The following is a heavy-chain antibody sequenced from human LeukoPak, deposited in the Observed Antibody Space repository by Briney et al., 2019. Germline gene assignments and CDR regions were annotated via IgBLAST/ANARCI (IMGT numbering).Heavy chain of an antibody. D-gene: IGHD3-22*01. J-gene: IGHJ3*02. CDR3: TTDRGLYDSSGYYYFATDI. V-gene: IGHV3-15*01. CDR1: GFTFSNAW. CDR2: IKSKSDGGTT. Sequence: GESLRLSCAASGFTFSNAWMNWVRQAPGKGLEWVGRIKSKSDGGTTDYAAPVKGRFTISRDDSKNTLFLQMNSLKTEDTAVYYCTTDRGLYDSSGYYYFATDIWGQGTMVTVSS.